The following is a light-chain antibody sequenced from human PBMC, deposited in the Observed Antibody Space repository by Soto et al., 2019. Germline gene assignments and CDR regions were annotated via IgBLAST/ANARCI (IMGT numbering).Light chain of an antibody. CDR1: LSISSS. CDR3: QQYNSYPWT. J-gene: IGKJ1*01. V-gene: IGKV1-39*01. Sequence: DIQMTQSPSSLSASVGDRVTITCRASLSISSSLNWYQQKPGKAPKXLIYAASSLQSGVPSRFSGSGSGTDLTITISSLQPKDFETYYCQQYNSYPWTFGQGTKVDIK. CDR2: AAS.